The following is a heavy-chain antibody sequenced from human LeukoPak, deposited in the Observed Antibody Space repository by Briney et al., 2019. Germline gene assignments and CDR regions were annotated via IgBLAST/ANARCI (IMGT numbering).Heavy chain of an antibody. CDR2: IDWDDDK. D-gene: IGHD5-24*01. CDR1: GFTFSSYWM. Sequence: LRLSCAASGFTFSSYWMSWIRQPPGKALEWLARIDWDDDKYYSTSLKTRLTISKDTSKNQVVLTMTNMDPVDTATYYCARLCRDGYNSYFDYWGQGTLVTVSS. V-gene: IGHV2-70*11. J-gene: IGHJ4*02. CDR3: ARLCRDGYNSYFDY.